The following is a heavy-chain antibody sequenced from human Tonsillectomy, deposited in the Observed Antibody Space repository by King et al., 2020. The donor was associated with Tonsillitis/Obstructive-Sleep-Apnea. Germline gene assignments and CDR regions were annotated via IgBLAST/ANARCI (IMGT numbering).Heavy chain of an antibody. Sequence: VQLVESGGGVVQPGRSLRLSCAASGFTFSNYAIQWVRQAPGKGLEWVAVISYDGINKFYGDSVKGQFTISRENSKNTLYLQMRSLRADDTAVYYCAREEGSSELDYWGQGTPVTVSS. CDR2: ISYDGINK. D-gene: IGHD6-6*01. CDR1: GFTFSNYA. V-gene: IGHV3-30*04. CDR3: AREEGSSELDY. J-gene: IGHJ4*02.